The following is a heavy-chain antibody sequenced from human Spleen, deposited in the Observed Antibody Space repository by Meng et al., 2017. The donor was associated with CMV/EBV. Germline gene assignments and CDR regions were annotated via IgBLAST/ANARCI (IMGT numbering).Heavy chain of an antibody. CDR2: ISGSGGST. V-gene: IGHV3-23*01. Sequence: GGSLRLSCAASGFTFSSYAMSWVRQAPGKGLEWVSAISGSGGSTYYADSVKGRFTISTDNSKSTLYLQMNSLRADDTAVYSCAKDRGVATSFFDYWGQGTLVTVSS. J-gene: IGHJ4*02. D-gene: IGHD4-23*01. CDR1: GFTFSSYA. CDR3: AKDRGVATSFFDY.